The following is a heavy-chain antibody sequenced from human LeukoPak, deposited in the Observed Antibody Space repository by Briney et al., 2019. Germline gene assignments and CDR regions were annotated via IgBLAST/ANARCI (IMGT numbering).Heavy chain of an antibody. D-gene: IGHD2-21*02. CDR3: ARVTSPHAFDI. V-gene: IGHV4-59*01. J-gene: IGHJ3*02. CDR1: GGSISSYY. CDR2: IYYGGST. Sequence: SETLSLTCTVSGGSISSYYWSWIRQPPGKGLEWIGYIYYGGSTNYNPSLKSRVTISVDTSKNQFSLKLSSVTAADTAVYYCARVTSPHAFDIWGQGTMVTVSS.